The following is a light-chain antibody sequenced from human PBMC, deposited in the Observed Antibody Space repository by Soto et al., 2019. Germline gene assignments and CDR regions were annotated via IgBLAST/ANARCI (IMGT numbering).Light chain of an antibody. V-gene: IGKV3-15*01. J-gene: IGKJ2*01. Sequence: EIVMTQSPATLSVSPGERATLFCRASRGVSSNLAWYQQKPGQAPRLLIYGASTRATGIPARFSGSGSGTEFTLTVSSLQSEDFAVYYCQQYNDWYTFGQGTKLEIK. CDR3: QQYNDWYT. CDR1: RGVSSN. CDR2: GAS.